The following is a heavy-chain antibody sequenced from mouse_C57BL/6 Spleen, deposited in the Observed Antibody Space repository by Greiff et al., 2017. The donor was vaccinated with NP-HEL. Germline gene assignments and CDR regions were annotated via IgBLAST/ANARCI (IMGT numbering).Heavy chain of an antibody. Sequence: VQLQQSGPELVKPGASVKISCKASGYTFTDYYMNWVKQSHGKSLEWIGDINPNNGGTSYNQKFKGKATLTVDKSSSTAYMELRSLTSEDSAVYYCASYYYGSSDYYAMDYWGQGTSVTVSS. V-gene: IGHV1-26*01. CDR1: GYTFTDYY. CDR3: ASYYYGSSDYYAMDY. D-gene: IGHD1-1*01. CDR2: INPNNGGT. J-gene: IGHJ4*01.